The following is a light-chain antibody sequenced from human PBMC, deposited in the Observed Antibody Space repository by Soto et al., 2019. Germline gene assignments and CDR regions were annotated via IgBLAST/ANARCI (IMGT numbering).Light chain of an antibody. Sequence: EIVMTQSPATLSVSPGERATLSCRASQSVSSRVAWYQQKPGQAPRLLIYGASSRAAGIPDRFSGSGSGTEFTLAISSLESEDFAVYYCQQYGNSPWTFGQGTKVDIK. J-gene: IGKJ1*01. CDR3: QQYGNSPWT. V-gene: IGKV3D-15*02. CDR1: QSVSSR. CDR2: GAS.